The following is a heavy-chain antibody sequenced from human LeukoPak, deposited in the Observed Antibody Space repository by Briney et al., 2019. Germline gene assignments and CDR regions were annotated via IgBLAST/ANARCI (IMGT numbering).Heavy chain of an antibody. CDR1: GFTVNSND. CDR2: IYSGGST. J-gene: IGHJ6*02. V-gene: IGHV3-66*01. D-gene: IGHD1-26*01. CDR3: ARYRGYGMDV. Sequence: GGSLRLSCAASGFTVNSNDMSWVRQAPGKGLEWVAVIYSGGSTYYSDSVKGRFTISSDNSKNTLFLQMNSLRAEDTAVYYCARYRGYGMDVWGQGTTVTVSS.